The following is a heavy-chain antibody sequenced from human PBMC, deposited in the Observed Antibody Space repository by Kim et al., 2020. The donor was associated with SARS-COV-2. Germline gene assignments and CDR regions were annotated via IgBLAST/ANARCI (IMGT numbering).Heavy chain of an antibody. CDR1: GFTFSNCG. J-gene: IGHJ4*02. CDR2: ISGSGGNT. D-gene: IGHD1-7*01. Sequence: GSLRLSCAASGFTFSNCGMSWVRQAPGKGLEWVSTISGSGGNTYYADSVKGRFTISRVNSKNTLYLQMNSLRVEDTALYYCAKAWELPDSWGQGTLVTVSS. V-gene: IGHV3-23*01. CDR3: AKAWELPDS.